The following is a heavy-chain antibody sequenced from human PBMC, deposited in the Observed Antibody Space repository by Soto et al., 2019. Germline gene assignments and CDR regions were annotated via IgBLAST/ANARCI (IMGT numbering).Heavy chain of an antibody. D-gene: IGHD2-15*01. CDR1: GFTFSSYA. Sequence: GGSLRLSCAASGFTFSSYAMHWVRQAPGKGLEWVAVISYDGSNKYYADSVKGWVTMTRDTSISTAYMELSRLRSDDTAVYYCAGEGYCSGGSCRLGMDVWGQGTTVTVSS. V-gene: IGHV3-30-3*01. CDR3: AGEGYCSGGSCRLGMDV. J-gene: IGHJ6*02. CDR2: ISYDGSNK.